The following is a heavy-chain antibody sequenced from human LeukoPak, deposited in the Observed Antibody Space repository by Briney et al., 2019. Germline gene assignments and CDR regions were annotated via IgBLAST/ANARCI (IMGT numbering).Heavy chain of an antibody. CDR1: GFTFSSYS. J-gene: IGHJ4*02. V-gene: IGHV3-21*01. CDR3: ARDFLPGIAAAGTREVDY. D-gene: IGHD6-13*01. CDR2: ISSSSSYI. Sequence: GGSLRLSCAASGFTFSSYSMNWVRQAPGKGLEWVSSISSSSSYIYYADSVKGRSTISRDNAKNSLYLQMNSLRAEDTAVYYCARDFLPGIAAAGTREVDYWGQGTLVTVSS.